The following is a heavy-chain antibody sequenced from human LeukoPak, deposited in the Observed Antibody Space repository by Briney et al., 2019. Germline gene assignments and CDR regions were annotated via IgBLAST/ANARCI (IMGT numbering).Heavy chain of an antibody. CDR1: GGSFSGYY. V-gene: IGHV4-34*01. CDR3: ARGLQIAATGSLDY. D-gene: IGHD6-13*01. J-gene: IGHJ4*02. Sequence: RTSETLSLTCAVYGGSFSGYYWTWIRQSPGTGLEWIGDISHNGRTKYNPSLESRVTISVDTSKNQFSLKMTSVTAAGTGVYYCARGLQIAATGSLDYWGQGILVSVSS. CDR2: ISHNGRT.